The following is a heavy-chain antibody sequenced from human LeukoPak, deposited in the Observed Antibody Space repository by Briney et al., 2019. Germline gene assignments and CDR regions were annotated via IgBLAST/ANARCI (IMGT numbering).Heavy chain of an antibody. J-gene: IGHJ4*02. CDR3: AKDQDLTMVRGIPAPHYFDY. Sequence: GGSLRLSCAASGFTFSSYAMSWVRQAPGKGLEWVSVISGSGGSTYYADSVKGRFTTSRDNSKDTLYLQMNSLRAEDTAVYYCAKDQDLTMVRGIPAPHYFDYWGQGSLVTVSS. CDR2: ISGSGGST. CDR1: GFTFSSYA. D-gene: IGHD3-10*01. V-gene: IGHV3-23*01.